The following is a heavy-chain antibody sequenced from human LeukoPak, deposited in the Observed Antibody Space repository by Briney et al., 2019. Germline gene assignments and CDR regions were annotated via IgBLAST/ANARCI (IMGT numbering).Heavy chain of an antibody. D-gene: IGHD3-9*01. Sequence: GGSLRLSCVASGFTFSSHGMNWVRQAPGKGLEWVSYISSSGSTIYYADSVKGRFTISRDNAKKSLYLQMNSLRAEDTAVYYCARELRTPYDILGRGNAFDIWGQGTMVTVSS. CDR3: ARELRTPYDILGRGNAFDI. CDR1: GFTFSSHG. J-gene: IGHJ3*02. V-gene: IGHV3-48*04. CDR2: ISSSGSTI.